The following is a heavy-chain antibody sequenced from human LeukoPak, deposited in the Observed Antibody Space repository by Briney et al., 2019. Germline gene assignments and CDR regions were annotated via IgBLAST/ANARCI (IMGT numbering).Heavy chain of an antibody. V-gene: IGHV1-8*02. Sequence: GASVKVSCKASGGTFSSYAISWERQATGQGLEWMGWMNSNSGNTGYGQKFQGRVTLTRNTFISTAYMELSSLTSEDTAVYYCARGDYWGQGTLVTVSS. J-gene: IGHJ4*02. CDR1: GGTFSSYA. CDR3: ARGDY. CDR2: MNSNSGNT.